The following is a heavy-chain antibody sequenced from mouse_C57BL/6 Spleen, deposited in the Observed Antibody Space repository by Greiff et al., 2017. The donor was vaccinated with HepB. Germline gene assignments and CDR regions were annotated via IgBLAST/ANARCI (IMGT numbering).Heavy chain of an antibody. CDR3: ARTHYDYDGDWYFDV. CDR2: ISSGSSTI. J-gene: IGHJ1*03. D-gene: IGHD2-4*01. CDR1: GFTFSDYG. V-gene: IGHV5-17*01. Sequence: EVHLVESGGGLVKPGGSLKLSCAASGFTFSDYGMHWVRQAPEKGLEWVAYISSGSSTIYYADTVKGRFTISRDNAKNTLFLQMTSLRSEDTAMYYCARTHYDYDGDWYFDVWGTGTTVTVSS.